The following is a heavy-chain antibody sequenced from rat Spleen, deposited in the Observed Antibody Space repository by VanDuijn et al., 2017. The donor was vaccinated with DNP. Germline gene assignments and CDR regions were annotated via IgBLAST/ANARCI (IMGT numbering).Heavy chain of an antibody. D-gene: IGHD1-4*01. CDR1: GFIFSNYW. CDR3: ARQIYPGTPFDY. J-gene: IGHJ2*01. V-gene: IGHV5-31*01. CDR2: ITSGGSNT. Sequence: EVQLVESGGGPVQPGRSLKISCIASGFIFSNYWMTWIRQAPKKGLEWVATITSGGSNTYYPDSVKGRFTISRDNAKSTLYLQMDSLRSEDTATYYCARQIYPGTPFDYWGQGVMVTVSS.